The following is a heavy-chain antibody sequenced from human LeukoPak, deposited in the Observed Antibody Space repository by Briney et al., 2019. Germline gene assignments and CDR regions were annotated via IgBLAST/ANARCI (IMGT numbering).Heavy chain of an antibody. CDR3: ARDGAARGSGSFGD. V-gene: IGHV3-7*01. Sequence: GGSLRLSCAASGFTFSRYWMSWVRQAPGKGLEWVANIKQDGSEKYYVDSVKGRFIISRDNAKNSLYLQVNSLRVEDMAVYYCARDGAARGSGSFGDWGRGTLVTVSS. CDR2: IKQDGSEK. D-gene: IGHD3-10*01. CDR1: GFTFSRYW. J-gene: IGHJ4*02.